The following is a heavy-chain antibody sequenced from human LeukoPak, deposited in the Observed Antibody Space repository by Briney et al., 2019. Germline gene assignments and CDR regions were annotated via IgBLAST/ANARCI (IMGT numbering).Heavy chain of an antibody. Sequence: GASVKVSCKASGGTFSSYAISWVRQAPGQGLEWMGRIIPILGIANYAQKFQGRVTITTDESTSTAYMELSSLRSEDTAVYYCARVSQLVHGWFDPWAREPWSPSPQ. V-gene: IGHV1-69*04. CDR2: IIPILGIA. D-gene: IGHD6-13*01. CDR3: ARVSQLVHGWFDP. J-gene: IGHJ5*02. CDR1: GGTFSSYA.